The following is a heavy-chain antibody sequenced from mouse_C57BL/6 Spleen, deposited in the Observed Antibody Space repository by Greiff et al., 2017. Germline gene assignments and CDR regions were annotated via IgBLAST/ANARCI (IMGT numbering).Heavy chain of an antibody. CDR2: IYPGSGST. J-gene: IGHJ2*01. D-gene: IGHD2-1*01. V-gene: IGHV1-55*01. Sequence: QVQLQQPGAELVKPGASVKMSCKASGYAFTSYWITWVKQRPGQGLEWIGDIYPGSGSTNYNEKFKSKATLTVDTSSSTAYMQLSSLTSEDSAVYSSAREGDGNALDYWGQGTTLTVAS. CDR1: GYAFTSYW. CDR3: AREGDGNALDY.